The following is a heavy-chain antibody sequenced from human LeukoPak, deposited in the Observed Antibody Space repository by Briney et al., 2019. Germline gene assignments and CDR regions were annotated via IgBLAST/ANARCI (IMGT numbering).Heavy chain of an antibody. Sequence: GGSLRLSCAASGFTFSSYWMSWVRQAPGKGLEWVSSISSSSSYIYYADSVKGRFTISRDNAKNSLYLQMNSLRAEDTAVYYCARDFGIVATSPRYYYGMDVWGQGTTVTVSS. CDR3: ARDFGIVATSPRYYYGMDV. D-gene: IGHD5-12*01. J-gene: IGHJ6*02. CDR2: ISSSSSYI. CDR1: GFTFSSYW. V-gene: IGHV3-21*01.